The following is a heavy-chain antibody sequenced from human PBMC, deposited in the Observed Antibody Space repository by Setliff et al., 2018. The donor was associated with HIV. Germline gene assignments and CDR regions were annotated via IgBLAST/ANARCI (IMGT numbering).Heavy chain of an antibody. J-gene: IGHJ4*02. CDR1: GGSIGNYY. D-gene: IGHD6-19*01. V-gene: IGHV4-4*07. CDR3: ASTGYSSGWSFDY. Sequence: SETLSLTCTVSGGSIGNYYWSWIRQSAGKGLEWIGRIYASGNIGRIYSSGNTEYNPSLKSRVTMSVDTSKNQFSLELTSVTAADTAEYYCASTGYSSGWSFDYWGQGTLVTVSS. CDR2: IYSSGNT.